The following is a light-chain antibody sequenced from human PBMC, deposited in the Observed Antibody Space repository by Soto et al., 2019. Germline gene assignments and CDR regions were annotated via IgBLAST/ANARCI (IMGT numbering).Light chain of an antibody. CDR3: QQYGSSPYT. CDR2: GAS. V-gene: IGKV3-20*01. CDR1: QSFTNNY. Sequence: EIVLAQSPGTLSLSPGERATLSCRASQSFTNNYLAWFQQKPGQAPRLLIYGASSRATGTPDRFSGSGSGTDFTLTISRLEPEDFALYYCQQYGSSPYTFGQGTKLEIK. J-gene: IGKJ2*01.